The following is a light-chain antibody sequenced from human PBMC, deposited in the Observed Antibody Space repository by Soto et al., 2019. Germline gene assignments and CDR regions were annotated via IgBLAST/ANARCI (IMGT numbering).Light chain of an antibody. CDR1: SSDVGGYNY. CDR3: SSYAGSNNVV. V-gene: IGLV2-8*01. Sequence: QSALTQPPSASGSPGQSVTISCTGTSSDVGGYNYVSWYQQHPGKAPKLVIYEVSQRPSGVPDRFSGSKSGNTASLTVSGLQAEDEADYYCSSYAGSNNVVFGGGTKVTVL. CDR2: EVS. J-gene: IGLJ2*01.